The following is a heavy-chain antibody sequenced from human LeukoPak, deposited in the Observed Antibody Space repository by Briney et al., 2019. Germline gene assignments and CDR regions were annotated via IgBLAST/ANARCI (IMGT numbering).Heavy chain of an antibody. D-gene: IGHD2-21*01. J-gene: IGHJ4*02. Sequence: SQTLSLTCTVSGGSISSGSYYWNWIRQPAGTGLEWIGRIYTSGSTDYNPSLKSRVTISIDTSKNQFSLKLSSVTAADTAVYYCARDNLRSDWTDYWGQGTLVAVSS. CDR1: GGSISSGSYY. CDR3: ARDNLRSDWTDY. V-gene: IGHV4-61*02. CDR2: IYTSGST.